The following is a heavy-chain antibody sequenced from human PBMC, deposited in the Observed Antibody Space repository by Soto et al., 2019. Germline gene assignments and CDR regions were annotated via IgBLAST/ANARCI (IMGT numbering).Heavy chain of an antibody. D-gene: IGHD2-15*01. CDR3: ARGYCSGGNCYSGMDV. CDR1: GGTFSTYA. CDR2: IIPISGTT. V-gene: IGHV1-69*13. Sequence: SVKVSCKTSGGTFSTYAVIWVRQAPGQGLEWMGGIIPISGTTYYAQRFQGTVTLTADEPTSTTYMELSSVKPDDTAVYYCARGYCSGGNCYSGMDVWGQGTTVTVSS. J-gene: IGHJ6*02.